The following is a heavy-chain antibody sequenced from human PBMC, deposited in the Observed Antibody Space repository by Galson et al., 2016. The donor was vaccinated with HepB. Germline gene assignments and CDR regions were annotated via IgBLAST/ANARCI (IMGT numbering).Heavy chain of an antibody. D-gene: IGHD6-19*01. V-gene: IGHV1-69*06. CDR3: ARAHSSGWLTNFDY. J-gene: IGHJ4*02. Sequence: SVKVSCKASGGTFSSYAINWVRQAPGQGLEWMGGIIPIVGTANYAQKFQGRVTITADKSTSTAYVELNSLRSEDTAVYYCARAHSSGWLTNFDYWGQGTLVTVSS. CDR1: GGTFSSYA. CDR2: IIPIVGTA.